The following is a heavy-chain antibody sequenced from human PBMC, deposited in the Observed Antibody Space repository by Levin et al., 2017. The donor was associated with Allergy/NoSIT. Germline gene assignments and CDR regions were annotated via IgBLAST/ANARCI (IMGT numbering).Heavy chain of an antibody. V-gene: IGHV1-3*01. CDR2: INAGNGNT. Sequence: GESLKISCKASGYTFTSYAMHWVRQAPGQRLEWMGWINAGNGNTKYSQKFQGRVTITRDTSASTAYMELSSLRSEDTAVYYCARPLDYGDPYYLDYWGQGTLVTVSS. D-gene: IGHD4-17*01. J-gene: IGHJ4*02. CDR3: ARPLDYGDPYYLDY. CDR1: GYTFTSYA.